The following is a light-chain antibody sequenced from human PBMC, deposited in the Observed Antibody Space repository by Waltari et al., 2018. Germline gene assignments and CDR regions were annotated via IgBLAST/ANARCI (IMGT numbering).Light chain of an antibody. CDR2: GNN. V-gene: IGLV3-19*01. CDR3: HSRDSSGDVV. Sequence: SSELTQDPAVSVALGQTVRITFHGASPSTDYVSWFHQTPGQAPALVIYGNNNRPSGIPDRFSASSSGSTASLTIIGAQAEDEADYYCHSRDSSGDVVIGGGTKLTVV. J-gene: IGLJ2*01. CDR1: SPSTDY.